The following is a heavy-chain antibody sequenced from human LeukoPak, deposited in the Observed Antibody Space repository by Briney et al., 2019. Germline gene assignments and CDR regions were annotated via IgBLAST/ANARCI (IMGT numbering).Heavy chain of an antibody. CDR2: MNPNSGNT. V-gene: IGHV1-8*02. CDR1: GYTFTSYG. CDR3: ARAPHDSSGYQDY. Sequence: ASVKVSCKASGYTFTSYGISWVRQATGQGLEWMGWMNPNSGNTGYAQKFQGRVTMTRNTSISTAYMELSSLRSEDTAVYYCARAPHDSSGYQDYWGQGTLVTVSS. D-gene: IGHD3-22*01. J-gene: IGHJ4*02.